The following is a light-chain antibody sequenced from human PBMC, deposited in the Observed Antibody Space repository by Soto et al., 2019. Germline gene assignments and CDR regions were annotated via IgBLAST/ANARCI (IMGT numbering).Light chain of an antibody. CDR2: GSS. CDR1: SSNIGAGYD. V-gene: IGLV1-40*01. J-gene: IGLJ2*01. Sequence: QSVLTQPPSVSGAPGQRVTISCTGSSSNIGAGYDVQWYQQLPGTAPKLLIYGSSNPPSGVPDRFSGSKSGTSASLAITGLQAEDEADYYCQSYDSSLSGSVVFGGGTQLTVL. CDR3: QSYDSSLSGSVV.